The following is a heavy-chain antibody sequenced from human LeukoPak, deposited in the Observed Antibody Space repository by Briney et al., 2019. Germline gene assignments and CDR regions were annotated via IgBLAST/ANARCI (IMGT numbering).Heavy chain of an antibody. V-gene: IGHV3-64*01. Sequence: GGSLRLSSAASGFTFSSYAMHWVRQAPGKGLEYVSAISSNGGSTYYANSVKGRFTISRDNSKNTLYLQMGSLRAEDMAVYYCARDPYDSSGYNYWGQGTLVTVSS. CDR3: ARDPYDSSGYNY. J-gene: IGHJ4*02. CDR1: GFTFSSYA. D-gene: IGHD3-22*01. CDR2: ISSNGGST.